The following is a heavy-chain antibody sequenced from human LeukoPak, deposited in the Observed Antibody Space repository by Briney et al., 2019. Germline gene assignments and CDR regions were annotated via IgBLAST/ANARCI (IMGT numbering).Heavy chain of an antibody. CDR3: AKDRGDFPHYFDY. D-gene: IGHD3-10*01. Sequence: GGSLRLSCAASEFTFSTYGMHWVRQAPGKGLEWVAYIHFDGSNRHYIDSVKGRFTISRDNSENTLYLQMNSLRPKDTAGYYCAKDRGDFPHYFDYWGQGTLVTVSS. V-gene: IGHV3-30*02. CDR2: IHFDGSNR. J-gene: IGHJ4*02. CDR1: EFTFSTYG.